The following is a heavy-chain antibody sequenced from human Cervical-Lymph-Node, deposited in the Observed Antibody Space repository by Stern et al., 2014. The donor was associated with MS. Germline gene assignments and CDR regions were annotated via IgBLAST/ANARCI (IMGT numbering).Heavy chain of an antibody. CDR1: GFTVSRDY. J-gene: IGHJ4*02. V-gene: IGHV3-53*01. CDR3: ARDTSSPERSDW. D-gene: IGHD1-1*01. CDR2: ITNVGST. Sequence: VQLVQSGGGVIQPGGSLRLSCTASGFTVSRDYMTWVRQAPGQGLEWVSLITNVGSTFYTDSVNGRFTISRDDSKNTVYLHMTSLRAEDTAMYYCARDTSSPERSDWWGQGTLVTVSS.